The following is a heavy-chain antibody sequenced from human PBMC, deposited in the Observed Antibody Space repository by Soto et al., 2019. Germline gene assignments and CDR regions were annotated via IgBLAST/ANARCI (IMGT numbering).Heavy chain of an antibody. D-gene: IGHD3-16*01. CDR3: AHTWGLPFDY. CDR1: GFSLRTTGVG. CDR2: IYWNDDK. J-gene: IGHJ4*02. Sequence: QITLKESGPTLVEPTQTLTLTCTYSGFSLRTTGVGVGWIWQPPGKALEWLGIIYWNDDKRYSPSPKNRFTLTSDISKSQVVLTMTNMDPVDTATYYCAHTWGLPFDYWGQGTLVIVSS. V-gene: IGHV2-5*01.